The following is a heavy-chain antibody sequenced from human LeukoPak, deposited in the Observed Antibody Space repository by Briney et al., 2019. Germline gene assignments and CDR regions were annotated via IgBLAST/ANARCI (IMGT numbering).Heavy chain of an antibody. V-gene: IGHV3-7*01. D-gene: IGHD3-10*01. CDR1: GFTFSSYW. CDR2: IKQDGSEK. Sequence: PGGSLRLSCAASGFTFSSYWMSWVRQAPGKGLEWVANIKQDGSEKYYVDSVKGRFTISRDNAKNSLYLQMNSLRAEDTAVYYCAREKSYRGYYFDYWGQGTLVTVSS. CDR3: AREKSYRGYYFDY. J-gene: IGHJ4*02.